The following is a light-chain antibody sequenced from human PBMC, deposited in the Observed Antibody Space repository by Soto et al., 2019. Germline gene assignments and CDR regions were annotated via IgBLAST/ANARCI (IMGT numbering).Light chain of an antibody. CDR3: QQYNNWPPFT. J-gene: IGKJ3*01. CDR1: QRVNSN. Sequence: EIVMTQSPATLSVSPGERATLSCRASQRVNSNLAWYQQRPGQAPRLLIYDASTRATGVPARFSGTGSATEFTLTISSLQSEDFAVYYCQQYNNWPPFTFGPGTKV. CDR2: DAS. V-gene: IGKV3-15*01.